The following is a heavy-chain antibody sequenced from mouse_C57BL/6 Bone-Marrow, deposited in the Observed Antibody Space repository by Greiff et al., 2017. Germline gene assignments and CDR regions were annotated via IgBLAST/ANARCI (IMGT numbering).Heavy chain of an antibody. D-gene: IGHD2-5*01. CDR1: GYSITSGYY. J-gene: IGHJ4*01. Sequence: EVKLMESGPGLVKPSQSLSLTRSVTGYSITSGYYWNWIRQFPGNKLEWMCYISYDGSNNYNPSLKNRISITRDTSKNQFFLKLNSVTTEDTATYYCARDYSNFYYAMDYWGQGTSVTVSS. CDR3: ARDYSNFYYAMDY. CDR2: ISYDGSN. V-gene: IGHV3-6*01.